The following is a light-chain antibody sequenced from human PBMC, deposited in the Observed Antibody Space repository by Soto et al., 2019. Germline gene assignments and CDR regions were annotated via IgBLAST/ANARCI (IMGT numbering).Light chain of an antibody. CDR1: HHSASSY. CDR2: DAS. Sequence: LALTQSPVTLSLSPGDRATFSCRAPHHSASSYLAWYQQKPGQAPRLLIYDASSRATGIPDRFSGGGSGTDFTLTISRLEPEDFAVYYCQQYSSYPITFGQGTRLEIK. J-gene: IGKJ5*01. V-gene: IGKV3-20*01. CDR3: QQYSSYPIT.